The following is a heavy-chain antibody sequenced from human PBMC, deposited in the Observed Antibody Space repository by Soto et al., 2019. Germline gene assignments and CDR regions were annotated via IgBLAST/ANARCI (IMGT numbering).Heavy chain of an antibody. CDR1: GFSFTYAW. V-gene: IGHV3-15*01. Sequence: EVQLVESGGGLVKPGGSLRLSCATSGFSFTYAWMTWVRQAPGKGLEWLGHIKTKTDGETTDYAAPVKGRFTMSIDDSKTTVYLQMNSLNTEDTAVYYCATDLSSSGVGELDYWGQGTLVTVSS. D-gene: IGHD3-16*01. CDR2: IKTKTDGETT. J-gene: IGHJ4*02. CDR3: ATDLSSSGVGELDY.